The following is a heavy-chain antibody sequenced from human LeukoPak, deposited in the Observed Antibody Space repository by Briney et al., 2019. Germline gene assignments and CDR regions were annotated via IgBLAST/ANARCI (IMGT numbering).Heavy chain of an antibody. Sequence: GGSLRLSCAASGFTFSSYDMHWVRHATGKGLEWVSAIGTAGDTYYPGSVKGRFTISRENAKNSLYLQMNSLRAGDTAVYYCARDTRLPNSSSWYDYYYYYGMDVWGQGTTVTVSS. CDR2: IGTAGDT. D-gene: IGHD6-13*01. J-gene: IGHJ6*02. V-gene: IGHV3-13*01. CDR3: ARDTRLPNSSSWYDYYYYYGMDV. CDR1: GFTFSSYD.